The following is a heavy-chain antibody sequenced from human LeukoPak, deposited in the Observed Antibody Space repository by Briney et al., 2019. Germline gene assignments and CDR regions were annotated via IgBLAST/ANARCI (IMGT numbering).Heavy chain of an antibody. J-gene: IGHJ4*02. Sequence: PGGSLRLSWAASGFTFSSYAMSWVRQAPGKGLEWVSSIRGSGSTTHYADSVKGRFTISRDNSKNTLYLQMNSLRAEDTAVYYCAKPQSKIQLWGDFDYWGQGTLVTVSS. CDR1: GFTFSSYA. D-gene: IGHD5-18*01. CDR2: IRGSGSTT. CDR3: AKPQSKIQLWGDFDY. V-gene: IGHV3-23*01.